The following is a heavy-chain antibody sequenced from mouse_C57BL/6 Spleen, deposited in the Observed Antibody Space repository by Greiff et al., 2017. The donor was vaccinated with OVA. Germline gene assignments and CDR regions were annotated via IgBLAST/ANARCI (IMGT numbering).Heavy chain of an antibody. J-gene: IGHJ4*01. CDR3: ARSEGPYAMDY. CDR1: GYAFTNYL. Sequence: QVQLQQSGAELVRPGTSVKVSCKASGYAFTNYLIEWVKQRPGQGLEWIGVINPGSGGTNYNEKFKGKATLTADKSSSTAYMQLSSLTSEDSAVYFCARSEGPYAMDYWGQGTSVTVSS. V-gene: IGHV1-54*01. CDR2: INPGSGGT.